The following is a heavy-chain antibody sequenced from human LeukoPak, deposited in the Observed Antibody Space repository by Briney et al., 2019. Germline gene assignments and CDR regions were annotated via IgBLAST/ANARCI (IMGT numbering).Heavy chain of an antibody. CDR1: GFTISNYY. CDR3: ARDGSGTDFSPDH. D-gene: IGHD3-10*01. Sequence: GGSLRLSCAASGFTISNYYMSWVRQAPGKGLEWVSVIYTGGNTYYTDAVKGRFTISRDNAKNSLFLQMNSLKDEDTAVYYCARDGSGTDFSPDHWGQGTLVTVSS. J-gene: IGHJ4*02. CDR2: IYTGGNT. V-gene: IGHV3-66*01.